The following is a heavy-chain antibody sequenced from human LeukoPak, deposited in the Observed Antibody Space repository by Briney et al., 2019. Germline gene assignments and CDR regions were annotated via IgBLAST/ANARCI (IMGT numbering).Heavy chain of an antibody. CDR1: GGSISSSSYY. D-gene: IGHD1-26*01. J-gene: IGHJ5*02. Sequence: SETLSLTCTVSGGSISSSSYYWGWIRQPPGKGLEWIGSIYYSGSTYYNPSLKSRVTISVDASKNQLSLKLSSVTAADTAVYYCARGLGLVGATKGWFDPWGQGTLVTVSS. V-gene: IGHV4-39*07. CDR2: IYYSGST. CDR3: ARGLGLVGATKGWFDP.